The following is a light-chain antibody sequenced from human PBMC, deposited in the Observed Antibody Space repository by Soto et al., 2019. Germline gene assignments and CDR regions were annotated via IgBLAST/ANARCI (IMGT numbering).Light chain of an antibody. CDR3: QQYNSYSWT. J-gene: IGKJ1*01. Sequence: DIQMTQSPSTLSASVGDRVTITCRASQGISSWLAWYQQKPGKAPKLLIYKASSLESGVPSRFSGSGSGTEFTLTISSLQPDDFATYYCQQYNSYSWTFGQGTKVHIK. CDR1: QGISSW. V-gene: IGKV1-5*03. CDR2: KAS.